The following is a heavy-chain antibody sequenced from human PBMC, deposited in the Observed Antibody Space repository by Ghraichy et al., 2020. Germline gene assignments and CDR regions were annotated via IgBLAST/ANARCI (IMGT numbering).Heavy chain of an antibody. J-gene: IGHJ4*02. D-gene: IGHD6-19*01. V-gene: IGHV3-30*03. CDR1: GFAFSTYG. Sequence: GGSLRLSCEASGFAFSTYGMHWVRQAPGKGLEWVAAISYDGGSKNHADSVKGRFTISRDNSKNTLYLQMNSLRADDTAVYYCTRGLGSGWYDYWGQGSLVTVSS. CDR3: TRGLGSGWYDY. CDR2: ISYDGGSK.